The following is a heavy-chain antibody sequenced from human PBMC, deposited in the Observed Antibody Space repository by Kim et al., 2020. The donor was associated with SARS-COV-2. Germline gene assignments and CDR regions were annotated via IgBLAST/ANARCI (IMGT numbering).Heavy chain of an antibody. D-gene: IGHD2-15*01. Sequence: SETLSLTCTVSCDSIANYYWTWIRQPPGRGLEWIGFVRNSGTTRYVPSLRSRVTISADTSKNQFFLTLTSVTAADTAVYYCARGLPDEYYYYGMDVWGQGTAVSVSS. J-gene: IGHJ6*02. CDR1: CDSIANYY. CDR3: ARGLPDEYYYYGMDV. V-gene: IGHV4-59*01. CDR2: VRNSGTT.